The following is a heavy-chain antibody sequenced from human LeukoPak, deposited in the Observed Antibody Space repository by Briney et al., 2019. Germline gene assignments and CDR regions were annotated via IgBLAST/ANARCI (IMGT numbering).Heavy chain of an antibody. Sequence: GGSLRLSCAASGFTVSSNYMSWVRQAPGKGLEWVSVIYSGDSTFYADSVKGRFTISRDNSKDTLYLQMNSLRAEDTAVYYSARALGDAFDIWGQGTMVTVSS. CDR1: GFTVSSNY. J-gene: IGHJ3*02. CDR2: IYSGDST. V-gene: IGHV3-53*01. D-gene: IGHD3-16*01. CDR3: ARALGDAFDI.